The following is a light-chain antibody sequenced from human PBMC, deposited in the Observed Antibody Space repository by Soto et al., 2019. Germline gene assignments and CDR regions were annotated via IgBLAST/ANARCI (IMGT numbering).Light chain of an antibody. V-gene: IGKV1-5*03. J-gene: IGKJ1*01. CDR1: QSISSW. CDR3: QQYNSYSRT. Sequence: DIHMTQSPSTLSASIGDRVTITCRASQSISSWLAWYQQKPGKAPKILIYKASRLQSGVPSRFSGSGSGTEFTLTIGSLQADDFATYYCQQYNSYSRTFGQGLNVDIK. CDR2: KAS.